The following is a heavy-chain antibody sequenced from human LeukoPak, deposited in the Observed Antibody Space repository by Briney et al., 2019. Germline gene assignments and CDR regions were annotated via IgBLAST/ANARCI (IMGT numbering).Heavy chain of an antibody. CDR2: MSPNSGDT. V-gene: IGHV1-8*01. CDR3: ARGPPNWGYDY. Sequence: ASVKVSCKASGYTFTSYDINWVRQAPGQRPEWMGWMSPNSGDTGYAQKFQDRVTMTRNTSISTAYMELSSLRSDDTAVYYCARGPPNWGYDYWGPGTLVTVSS. J-gene: IGHJ4*02. CDR1: GYTFTSYD. D-gene: IGHD7-27*01.